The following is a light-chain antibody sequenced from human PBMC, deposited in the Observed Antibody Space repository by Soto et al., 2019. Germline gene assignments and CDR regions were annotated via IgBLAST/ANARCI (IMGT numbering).Light chain of an antibody. Sequence: QAVVTQPPSASGTPGQRVTISCSGSSSNIGSNYVSWYQQLPGTVPQLLIYRNSERPSGVPDRFSGSKSGTSASLAISGLRSEDEADYYCAAWDDSLSGVVFGGGTKLTVL. V-gene: IGLV1-47*01. CDR3: AAWDDSLSGVV. CDR1: SSNIGSNY. CDR2: RNS. J-gene: IGLJ2*01.